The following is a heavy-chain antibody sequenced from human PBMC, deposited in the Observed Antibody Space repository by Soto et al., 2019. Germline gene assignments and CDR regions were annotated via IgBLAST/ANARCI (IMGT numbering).Heavy chain of an antibody. CDR3: ARVVRLPKNMDV. D-gene: IGHD4-17*01. CDR2: IYYSGST. CDR1: GVSISSGGYY. V-gene: IGHV4-31*03. J-gene: IGHJ6*02. Sequence: QVQLQESGSGLVKPSQTLSLTCTVSGVSISSGGYYWSWIRQHPGKGLEWIGYIYYSGSTYYNPSLKSRVTISVDTSKNQFSLKLSSVTAADTAVYYCARVVRLPKNMDVWGQGTTVTVSS.